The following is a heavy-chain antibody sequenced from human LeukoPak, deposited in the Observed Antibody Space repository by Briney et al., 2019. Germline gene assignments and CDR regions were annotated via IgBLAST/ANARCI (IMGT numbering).Heavy chain of an antibody. Sequence: ASVKVSCKASGGTFSSYAISWVRQAPGQGLEWMGVIIPIFGTAIYAQKFQGRVTITADESTSTAYMELSSLRSEDTAVYYCARGPRRYGPTKTYFDYWGQGTLVTVSS. CDR1: GGTFSSYA. V-gene: IGHV1-69*01. J-gene: IGHJ4*02. CDR2: IIPIFGTA. CDR3: ARGPRRYGPTKTYFDY. D-gene: IGHD5-18*01.